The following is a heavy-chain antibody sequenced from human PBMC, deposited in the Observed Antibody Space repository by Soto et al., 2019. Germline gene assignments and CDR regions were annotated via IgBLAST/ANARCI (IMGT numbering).Heavy chain of an antibody. CDR1: GFTFSSHA. CDR2: ISGSGGST. Sequence: PCRSLRLSCAASGFTFSSHAMSWVRQAPGKGLEWVSAISGSGGSTYYADSVKGRFTISRDNSKDTLYLQMNSLRAEDTAVYYCAKDIRFLEWLLSRTKYYYYGMDVWGQGTTVTVSS. J-gene: IGHJ6*02. CDR3: AKDIRFLEWLLSRTKYYYYGMDV. D-gene: IGHD3-3*01. V-gene: IGHV3-23*01.